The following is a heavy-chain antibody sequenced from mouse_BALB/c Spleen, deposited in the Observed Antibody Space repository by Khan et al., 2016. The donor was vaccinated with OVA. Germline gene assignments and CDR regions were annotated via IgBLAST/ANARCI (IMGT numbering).Heavy chain of an antibody. CDR2: IWRDGGI. J-gene: IGHJ4*01. V-gene: IGHV2-6-1*01. CDR3: ARQHDYHYCNLDD. CDR1: GFSLTNYG. D-gene: IGHD2-4*01. Sequence: QVQLKESGPGLVAPSQCLSITCTISGFSLTNYGIHWVRQPPGKGLEWLVVIWRDGGITYSSVLKSSLGISKDNSKTQVFFKMTSLQADDTAMYYCARQHDYHYCNLDDWGQGTSVTVAS.